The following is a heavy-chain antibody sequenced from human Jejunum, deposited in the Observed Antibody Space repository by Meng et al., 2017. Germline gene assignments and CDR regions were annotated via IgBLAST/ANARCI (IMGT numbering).Heavy chain of an antibody. CDR1: GYSISGGYY. J-gene: IGHJ4*02. CDR2: IYPTETT. D-gene: IGHD6-13*01. V-gene: IGHV4-38-2*02. CDR3: GRSSSSWYFIDY. Sequence: SETLSLTCTVSGYSISGGYYWNWVRQAPGKGREWIGSIYPTETTYYNPSLKSRLTISIDTSKNQFSLKLGSVTAADTAVYYCGRSSSSWYFIDYWGQGTLVTVSS.